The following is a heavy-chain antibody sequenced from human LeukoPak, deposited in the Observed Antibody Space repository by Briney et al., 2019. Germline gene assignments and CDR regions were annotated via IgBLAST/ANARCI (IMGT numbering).Heavy chain of an antibody. D-gene: IGHD3-16*02. CDR2: ISGSGGST. CDR1: GFTFSSYA. CDR3: ANDYVWGSYLADAFDI. V-gene: IGHV3-23*01. Sequence: GGSLRLSCAASGFTFSSYAMSWVRQAPGKGLEWVSAISGSGGSTYYADSVKGRFTISRDNSKNTLYLQMNSLRAEDTAVYYCANDYVWGSYLADAFDIWGQGTMVTVSS. J-gene: IGHJ3*02.